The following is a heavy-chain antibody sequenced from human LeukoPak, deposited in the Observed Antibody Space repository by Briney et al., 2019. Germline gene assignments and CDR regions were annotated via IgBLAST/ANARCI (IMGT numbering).Heavy chain of an antibody. D-gene: IGHD3-10*01. CDR1: GFTFSDYY. CDR2: ISSTDTAI. Sequence: GGSLRLSCAASGFTFSDYYMSWIRQAPGKGLEWVSYISSTDTAIHYADSVKGRFTIFRDNANNSLYLQMNSLRAEDTAIYYCARDRYGSGTYHLYYYYGMDVWGQGTTVTVSS. J-gene: IGHJ6*02. V-gene: IGHV3-11*04. CDR3: ARDRYGSGTYHLYYYYGMDV.